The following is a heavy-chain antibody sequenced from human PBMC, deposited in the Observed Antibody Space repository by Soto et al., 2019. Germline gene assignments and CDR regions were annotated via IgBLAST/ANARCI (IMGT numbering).Heavy chain of an antibody. CDR3: ARETYYYDSKTFDY. D-gene: IGHD3-22*01. CDR2: IYYSGST. Sequence: QVQLQESGPGLVKPSQTLSLTCTVSGGSISSGDYYWSWIRQPPGKGLEWIGYIYYSGSTYYNPSLXXXVXXSVDTSKNQFSLKLSSVTAADTAVYYCARETYYYDSKTFDYWGQGTLVTVSS. V-gene: IGHV4-30-4*01. CDR1: GGSISSGDYY. J-gene: IGHJ4*02.